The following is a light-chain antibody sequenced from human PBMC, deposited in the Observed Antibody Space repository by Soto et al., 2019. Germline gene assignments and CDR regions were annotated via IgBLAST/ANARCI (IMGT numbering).Light chain of an antibody. J-gene: IGKJ2*01. CDR1: QSISNW. Sequence: DIQMTQSPSTLSASVGDRVTITCRASQSISNWLAWYQQKPGKAPKLLIYKVSTLESGVQCRFSGSGSVTGFTLANSSPQPNDFATYYCQQDNNFLYNFGQGTKLEIK. CDR3: QQDNNFLYN. V-gene: IGKV1-5*03. CDR2: KVS.